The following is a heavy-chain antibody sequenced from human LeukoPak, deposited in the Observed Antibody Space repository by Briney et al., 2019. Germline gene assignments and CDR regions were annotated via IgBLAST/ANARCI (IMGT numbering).Heavy chain of an antibody. Sequence: GGSLRLSCAASGFTFRSYAMHWVRQAPGKGLEWVAVISYDGTNKYYADSVKGRFTISRDNSKNTLYLQMNSLRAEDTAVYYCARGYCSGGSCYRGAFDYWGQGTLVTVSS. D-gene: IGHD2-15*01. CDR2: ISYDGTNK. V-gene: IGHV3-30*01. CDR3: ARGYCSGGSCYRGAFDY. CDR1: GFTFRSYA. J-gene: IGHJ4*02.